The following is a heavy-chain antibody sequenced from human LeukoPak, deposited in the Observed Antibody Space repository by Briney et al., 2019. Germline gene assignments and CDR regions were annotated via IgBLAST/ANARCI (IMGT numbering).Heavy chain of an antibody. D-gene: IGHD3-22*01. J-gene: IGHJ4*02. CDR1: GFTFSSYG. CDR3: AKEMVRGDSSGYYPFDS. Sequence: PGGSLRLSCAASGFTFSSYGMHWVRQAPGKGLEWVAFIRYDGSNKYYADSVKGRFTISRDNSKNTLYLQMNSLRAEDTAVYYCAKEMVRGDSSGYYPFDSWGQGTLVTVSS. CDR2: IRYDGSNK. V-gene: IGHV3-30*02.